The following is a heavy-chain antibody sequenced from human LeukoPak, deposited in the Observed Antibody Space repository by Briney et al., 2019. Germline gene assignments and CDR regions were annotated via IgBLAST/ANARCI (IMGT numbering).Heavy chain of an antibody. CDR2: INPYSGDT. Sequence: ASVKVSCKASGYTFTGYYIHWVRQAPGQGLEWMGWINPYSGDTAYAQKFQGRVTMTRDTSINTAYMELNRLKFDDTAVYYCARGAMNLDSWGQGTLVTVSS. V-gene: IGHV1-2*02. CDR1: GYTFTGYY. D-gene: IGHD5-18*01. CDR3: ARGAMNLDS. J-gene: IGHJ4*02.